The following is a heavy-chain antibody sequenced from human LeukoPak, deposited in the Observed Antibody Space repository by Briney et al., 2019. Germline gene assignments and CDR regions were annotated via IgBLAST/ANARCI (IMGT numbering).Heavy chain of an antibody. CDR2: INHSGST. J-gene: IGHJ4*02. CDR1: GGSFSGYY. Sequence: SETLSLTCAVYGGSFSGYYWSWIRQPPGKGLEWIGEINHSGSTNYNPSLKSRVTISVDTSKNQFSLKLSSVTAADTAVYYCARPVGSSHFDYWGQGTLVTVSS. CDR3: ARPVGSSHFDY. V-gene: IGHV4-34*01. D-gene: IGHD1-26*01.